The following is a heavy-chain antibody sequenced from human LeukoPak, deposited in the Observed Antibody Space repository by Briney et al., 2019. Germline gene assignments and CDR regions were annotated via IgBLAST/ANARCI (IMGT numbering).Heavy chain of an antibody. J-gene: IGHJ4*02. V-gene: IGHV3-30*03. CDR2: ISYDGSNK. D-gene: IGHD2-2*02. Sequence: GGSLRLSCAASGFTFSSYGMHWVRQAPGKGLEWVAVISYDGSNKYYADSVKGRFTISRDNFNNTLYLQMNSLRAEDTALYYCARAPYTTGRSFYFDSWGQGTLVTVSS. CDR3: ARAPYTTGRSFYFDS. CDR1: GFTFSSYG.